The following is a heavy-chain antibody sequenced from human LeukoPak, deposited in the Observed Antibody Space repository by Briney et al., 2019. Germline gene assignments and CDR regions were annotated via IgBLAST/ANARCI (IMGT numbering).Heavy chain of an antibody. D-gene: IGHD6-13*01. CDR3: AKGLSSSWYDAFDI. CDR1: GFIFDDYA. Sequence: PGGSLRLSCAASGFIFDDYAMHWVRQAPGKGLEWVSGISWNSGSIGYADSVKGRFTISRDNAKNSLYLQMNSLRAEDTALYYCAKGLSSSWYDAFDIWGQGTMVTVSS. V-gene: IGHV3-9*01. J-gene: IGHJ3*02. CDR2: ISWNSGSI.